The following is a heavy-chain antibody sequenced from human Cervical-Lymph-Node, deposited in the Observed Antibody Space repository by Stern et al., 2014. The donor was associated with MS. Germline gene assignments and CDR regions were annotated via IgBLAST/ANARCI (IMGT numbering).Heavy chain of an antibody. Sequence: EVQLVESGAEVKKPGESLKISCKGSGYNFGDYWIGWVRQKPGKGLELMGTILPADSDSRYSPSFEGQVTISADESISTAFLQSSSLKASDTGIYYCARHQPAATFAMDVWGQGTTVIVSS. CDR1: GYNFGDYW. V-gene: IGHV5-51*01. J-gene: IGHJ6*02. D-gene: IGHD2-2*01. CDR2: ILPADSDS. CDR3: ARHQPAATFAMDV.